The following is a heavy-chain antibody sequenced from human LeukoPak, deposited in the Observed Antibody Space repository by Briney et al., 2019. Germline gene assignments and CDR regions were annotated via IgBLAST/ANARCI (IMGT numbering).Heavy chain of an antibody. CDR3: ARDSRYSAGVGDFDY. Sequence: GGSLRLSCAASGFTFSSHWMSWVRQAPGKGLEWVANIREDESEKYYVDSVKGRFTISRDNANNSLFLQMNSLRAEDTAVYYCARDSRYSAGVGDFDYWGQGTLVSVSS. CDR2: IREDESEK. CDR1: GFTFSSHW. V-gene: IGHV3-7*03. J-gene: IGHJ4*02. D-gene: IGHD5-18*01.